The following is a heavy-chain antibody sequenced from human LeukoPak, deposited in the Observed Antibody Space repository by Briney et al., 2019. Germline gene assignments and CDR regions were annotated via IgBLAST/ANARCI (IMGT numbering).Heavy chain of an antibody. Sequence: SVTLSFKASGYTFTNYPKHWVRLAPGQGLEWMGVIFPGGGVTEYAQKFQGRVTVTRDTSTRTVYMELSSLRSDDTAMYYCAREHPDYHGFDFWGEGTLVSVSS. J-gene: IGHJ3*01. CDR3: AREHPDYHGFDF. CDR1: GYTFTNYP. D-gene: IGHD4-11*01. V-gene: IGHV1-46*01. CDR2: IFPGGGVT.